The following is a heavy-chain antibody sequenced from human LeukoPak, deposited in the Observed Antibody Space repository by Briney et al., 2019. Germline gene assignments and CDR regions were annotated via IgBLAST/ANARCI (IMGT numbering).Heavy chain of an antibody. CDR2: VSYDGTYK. Sequence: GGSLRLSCAASGFTFSNYGMHWVRQAPGKGLEWVAAVSYDGTYKYYADSMKGRFTVSRDNSKNTLYLQVNTLRAEDTAVYYCAKDGTSFISYYYGSSGFYDCWGQGTLVTVSS. CDR1: GFTFSNYG. CDR3: AKDGTSFISYYYGSSGFYDC. D-gene: IGHD3-22*01. V-gene: IGHV3-30*18. J-gene: IGHJ4*02.